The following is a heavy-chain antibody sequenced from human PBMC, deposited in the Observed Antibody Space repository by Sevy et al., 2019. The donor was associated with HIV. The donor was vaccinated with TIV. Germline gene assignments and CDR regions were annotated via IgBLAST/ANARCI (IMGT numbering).Heavy chain of an antibody. V-gene: IGHV3-30*03. D-gene: IGHD2-21*01. CDR3: ARTRSDCYGDCSMDYSMDV. CDR1: GFTFSKYA. CDR2: VSVDGREE. J-gene: IGHJ6*02. Sequence: GGSLRLSCVTSGFTFSKYAIHWVRQAPGNGLEWVAVVSVDGREEYYGDAVKGRFTVSRDNSKNTVYLQMDSLRPDDAAVYYCARTRSDCYGDCSMDYSMDVWGQGTTVTVSS.